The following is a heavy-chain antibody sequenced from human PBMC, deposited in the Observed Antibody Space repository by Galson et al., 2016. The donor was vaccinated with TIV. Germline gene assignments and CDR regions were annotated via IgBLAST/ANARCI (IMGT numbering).Heavy chain of an antibody. V-gene: IGHV1-46*01. CDR3: ATFSGARGPFDS. Sequence: SVKVSCKASGYTLSHYYMHWVRQAPGQGLEWVGVIDPLGGGTTYEPQFRGRVTMSRDPSTSTVFLELTSLRSDDTAVFYCATFSGARGPFDSWGQGTLVAVSS. CDR2: IDPLGGGT. D-gene: IGHD2-15*01. CDR1: GYTLSHYY. J-gene: IGHJ4*02.